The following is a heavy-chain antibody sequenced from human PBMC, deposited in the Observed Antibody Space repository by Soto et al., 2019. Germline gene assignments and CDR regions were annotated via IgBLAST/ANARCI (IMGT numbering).Heavy chain of an antibody. CDR2: IDSSGST. Sequence: SERLSLTCTVSGDSISNGDYYWSWIRQPPGRGLEWIGYIDSSGSTYYNPSLKSRLTMSVDMCKNQFSLRLTSVTAADTAVYYCASRYLYWGQGLLVTVSS. CDR1: GDSISNGDYY. J-gene: IGHJ4*02. CDR3: ASRYLY. V-gene: IGHV4-30-4*01. D-gene: IGHD3-16*02.